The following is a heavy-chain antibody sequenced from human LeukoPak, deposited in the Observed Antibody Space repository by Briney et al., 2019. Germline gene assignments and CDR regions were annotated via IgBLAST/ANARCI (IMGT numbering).Heavy chain of an antibody. J-gene: IGHJ4*02. CDR1: GGSISSYY. V-gene: IGHV4-59*08. Sequence: TSETLSLTCTVSGGSISSYYWSWIRQPPGKGLEWIAYVSYSRRTNSNPSLKSRVTISVDTSKNQFSLKLSSVTAADTAMYYCARYDSSGLDCWGQGTLVTVSS. D-gene: IGHD3-22*01. CDR3: ARYDSSGLDC. CDR2: VSYSRRT.